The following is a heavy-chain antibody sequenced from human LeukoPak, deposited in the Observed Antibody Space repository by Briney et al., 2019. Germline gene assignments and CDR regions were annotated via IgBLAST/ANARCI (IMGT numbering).Heavy chain of an antibody. Sequence: GASVKVSCKASGYTFTSYYMHWVRQAPGQGLEWMGLINPTGGSTGYAQKFQGRVTVTRDMSTSTAYMELSSLRSEDTAVYYCAAGTKAYCGGDCYGGEYDAFDIWGQGTMVTVSS. J-gene: IGHJ3*02. CDR3: AAGTKAYCGGDCYGGEYDAFDI. D-gene: IGHD2-21*02. CDR2: INPTGGST. V-gene: IGHV1-46*01. CDR1: GYTFTSYY.